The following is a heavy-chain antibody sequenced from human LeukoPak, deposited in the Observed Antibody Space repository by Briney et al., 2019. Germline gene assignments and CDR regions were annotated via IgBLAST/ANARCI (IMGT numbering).Heavy chain of an antibody. Sequence: ASVKVSCKASGYTFSDYYMHWVRQAPGQGLEWMGRINPNSGVTKYAQKFQGRVTMTRDTSTSTAYMELSRLRSDDTAVYYCARDGDYYGSGSCYGFYWGQGTLVTVSS. CDR3: ARDGDYYGSGSCYGFY. D-gene: IGHD3-10*01. CDR2: INPNSGVT. J-gene: IGHJ4*02. V-gene: IGHV1-2*06. CDR1: GYTFSDYY.